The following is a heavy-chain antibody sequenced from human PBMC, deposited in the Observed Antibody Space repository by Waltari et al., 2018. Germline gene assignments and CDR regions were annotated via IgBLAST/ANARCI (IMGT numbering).Heavy chain of an antibody. CDR1: GDSITNGRYS. V-gene: IGHV4-39*01. CDR2: IYYTGST. D-gene: IGHD3-3*01. Sequence: QVQLQESGPGLVKPSETLSLTCAVSGDSITNGRYSWAWIRQPPGKGLEWIGTIYYTGSTDYNPSLKSRVTISQHMSTNQFSLKLNSVSAADTAVYYCARQRWSGYFDRCDYWGQGTAVTVSS. CDR3: ARQRWSGYFDRCDY. J-gene: IGHJ4*02.